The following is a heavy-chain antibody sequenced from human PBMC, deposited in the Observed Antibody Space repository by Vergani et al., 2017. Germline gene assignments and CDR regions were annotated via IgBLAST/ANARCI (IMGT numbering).Heavy chain of an antibody. Sequence: VQLVESGGGVVQPGTSLRLSCVVSGFALNRRAMYWVRQAPGKGLEWVAHISPDGSATSYVDSVKGRFTISRDNTKNSLSLQMSGLRVEDTAVYYCARGDRDAGAFDIWGQGTMVTVSS. CDR2: ISPDGSAT. CDR3: ARGDRDAGAFDI. J-gene: IGHJ3*02. CDR1: GFALNRRA. V-gene: IGHV3-7*01. D-gene: IGHD2-21*02.